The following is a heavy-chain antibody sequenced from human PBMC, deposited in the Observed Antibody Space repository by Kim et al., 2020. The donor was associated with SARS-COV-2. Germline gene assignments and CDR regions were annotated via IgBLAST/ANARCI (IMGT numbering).Heavy chain of an antibody. CDR2: INHSGST. Sequence: SETLSLTCAVYGGSFSGYYWSWIRQPPGKGLEWIGEINHSGSTNYNPSLKSRVTISVDTSKNQFSLKLSSVTAADTAVYYCARGWIFTAMVKKTRFDPWGQGTLVTVS. V-gene: IGHV4-34*01. D-gene: IGHD5-18*01. J-gene: IGHJ5*02. CDR3: ARGWIFTAMVKKTRFDP. CDR1: GGSFSGYY.